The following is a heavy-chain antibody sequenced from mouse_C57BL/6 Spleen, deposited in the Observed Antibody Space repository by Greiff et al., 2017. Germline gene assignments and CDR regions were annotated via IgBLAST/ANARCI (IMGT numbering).Heavy chain of an antibody. V-gene: IGHV1-82*01. D-gene: IGHD3-1*01. CDR3: AHSWYFDV. Sequence: QVQLQQPGPELVKPGASVKISCKASGYAFSSSWLNWVKQRPGQGLEGIGRIYPGDGDTNYNGKFKGKATLTADKSSSTAYMPLSSLTSEDSAVYFCAHSWYFDVWGTGATVTVSA. CDR2: IYPGDGDT. CDR1: GYAFSSSW. J-gene: IGHJ1*03.